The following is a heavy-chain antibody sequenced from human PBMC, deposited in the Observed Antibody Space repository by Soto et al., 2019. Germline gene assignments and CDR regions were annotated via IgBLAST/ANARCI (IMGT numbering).Heavy chain of an antibody. CDR3: ARAHYYYGSGSCPVY. D-gene: IGHD3-10*01. CDR2: ISAYNGNT. CDR1: GYTFTSYG. J-gene: IGHJ4*02. V-gene: IGHV1-18*01. Sequence: AASVKVSCKASGYTFTSYGISWVRQAPGQGLEWMGWISAYNGNTNYAQKLQGRVTMTTDTSTSTAYMELRSLRSDDTAVYYCARAHYYYGSGSCPVYSCQGTLVTVSS.